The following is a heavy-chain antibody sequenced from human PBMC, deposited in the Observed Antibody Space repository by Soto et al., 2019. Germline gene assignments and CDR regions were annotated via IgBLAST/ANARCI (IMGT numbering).Heavy chain of an antibody. D-gene: IGHD2-2*01. V-gene: IGHV3-23*01. CDR3: AKDPYCSSTSCEVFDY. CDR2: FSGGGGST. CDR1: GFTFSSYA. Sequence: GSLRLSCAASGFTFSSYAMSWVRQAPGKGLEWVSAFSGGGGSTYYADSVKGRFTISGDNSKNTLYLQMNSLRAEDTAVYYCAKDPYCSSTSCEVFDYWGQGTLVTVSS. J-gene: IGHJ4*02.